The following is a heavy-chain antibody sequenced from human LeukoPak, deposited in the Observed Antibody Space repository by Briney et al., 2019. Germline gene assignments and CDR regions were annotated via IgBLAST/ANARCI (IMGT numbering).Heavy chain of an antibody. V-gene: IGHV3-74*01. CDR2: INSDGRST. CDR3: ARASAAGIMLDS. J-gene: IGHJ4*02. Sequence: PGGSLRLSCAASGFTFSSYWMHWVRQAPGKGLVWVSRINSDGRSTNYADSVKGRFTISRDNAKNTLYLQMNSLRAEDTAVYYCARASAAGIMLDSWGQGTLVTVS. CDR1: GFTFSSYW. D-gene: IGHD6-13*01.